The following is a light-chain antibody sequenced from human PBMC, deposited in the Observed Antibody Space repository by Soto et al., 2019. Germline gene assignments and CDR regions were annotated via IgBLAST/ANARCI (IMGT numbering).Light chain of an antibody. CDR2: GNS. V-gene: IGLV1-40*01. Sequence: QSVLTQPPSVSGAPGQRVTISCTGSSSNIGAGYHVHWYQQLPGTAPKLLIYGNSNRPSGVPERFSGSKSGTSASLAITGLQAEDEADYYCQSYDNSLSADVVFGGGTKVTVL. CDR1: SSNIGAGYH. J-gene: IGLJ2*01. CDR3: QSYDNSLSADVV.